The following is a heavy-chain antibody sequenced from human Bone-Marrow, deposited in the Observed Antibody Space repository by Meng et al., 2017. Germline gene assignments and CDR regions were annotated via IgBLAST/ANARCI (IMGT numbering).Heavy chain of an antibody. CDR2: IYTSGST. V-gene: IGHV4-4*07. D-gene: IGHD6-13*01. J-gene: IGHJ6*02. CDR3: AREVLAYSSSYMDV. Sequence: SETLSLTCTVSGGSISSYYWSWIRQPAGKGLEWIGRIYTSGSTNYNPSLKSRVTMSVDTSKNQFSLKLSSVTAADTAVYYCAREVLAYSSSYMDVWGQGTMVTVSS. CDR1: GGSISSYY.